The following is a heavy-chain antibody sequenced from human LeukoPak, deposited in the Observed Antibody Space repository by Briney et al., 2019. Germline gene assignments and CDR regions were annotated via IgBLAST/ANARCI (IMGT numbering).Heavy chain of an antibody. CDR2: IIPIFGTA. Sequence: GASVKVSCKASGYTFTGHFIQWVRQAPGQGLEWMGGIIPIFGTANYAQKFQGRVTITADESTSTAYMELSSLRSEDTAVYYCARDHRVSWSQIGYYYYGMDVWGQGTTVTVSS. CDR3: ARDHRVSWSQIGYYYYGMDV. J-gene: IGHJ6*02. V-gene: IGHV1-69*13. CDR1: GYTFTGHF. D-gene: IGHD2-15*01.